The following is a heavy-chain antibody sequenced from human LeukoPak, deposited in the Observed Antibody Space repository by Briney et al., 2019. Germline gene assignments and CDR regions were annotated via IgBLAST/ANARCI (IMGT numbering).Heavy chain of an antibody. J-gene: IGHJ4*02. CDR1: GFTFSTYG. D-gene: IGHD6-19*01. Sequence: GGSLRLSCAASGFTFSTYGMHLVRQAPGKGLEWVAFIRYDGGNQYYAESVKGRFAISRDNSKNTLYVQMNSLRTEDTAVYYCAKVGSGWYGVDYWGQGTLVTVSS. CDR3: AKVGSGWYGVDY. CDR2: IRYDGGNQ. V-gene: IGHV3-30*02.